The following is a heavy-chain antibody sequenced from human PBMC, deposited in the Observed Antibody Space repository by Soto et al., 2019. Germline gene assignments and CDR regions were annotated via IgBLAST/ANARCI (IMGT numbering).Heavy chain of an antibody. CDR1: GYSFSNFW. CDR3: GRHRNLIRGYMIRSSYFDD. Sequence: QLVQSGAEVRKPGESLKISCTGSGYSFSNFWIGWVRQMPGKGLEWMGIIYPGNSDTKYSPAFEGRITISADKSKRNAHWQLSSLKASDTAMYYCGRHRNLIRGYMIRSSYFDDWGQGALVTVSS. V-gene: IGHV5-51*01. CDR2: IYPGNSDT. D-gene: IGHD3-10*01. J-gene: IGHJ4*02.